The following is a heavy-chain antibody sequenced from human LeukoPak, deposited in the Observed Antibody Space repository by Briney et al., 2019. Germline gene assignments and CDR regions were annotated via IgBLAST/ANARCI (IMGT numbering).Heavy chain of an antibody. Sequence: SETLSLTCTVSGGSISSSSYYWGWIRQPPGKGLEWIGSIYYSGSTYYNPSLKSRVTISVDTSKNQFSLKLRSVTAADTAVYYCARVTGYRIEDYFDYWGQGTLVTVSS. V-gene: IGHV4-39*07. CDR2: IYYSGST. CDR3: ARVTGYRIEDYFDY. D-gene: IGHD6-13*01. CDR1: GGSISSSSYY. J-gene: IGHJ4*02.